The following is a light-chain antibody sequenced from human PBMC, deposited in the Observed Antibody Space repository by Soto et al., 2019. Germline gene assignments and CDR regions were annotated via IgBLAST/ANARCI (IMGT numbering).Light chain of an antibody. CDR2: DAS. V-gene: IGKV1-5*01. CDR1: QSIRSW. CDR3: QQYNSWT. J-gene: IGKJ1*01. Sequence: DIQMTQSTSTLSASVGDRVTITCRASQSIRSWLAWYQQKPGKAPKLLIYDASSLESGVPSRFSGSGSGTEFTLTISSLQPDDFATYYCQQYNSWTFGHGTKVEIK.